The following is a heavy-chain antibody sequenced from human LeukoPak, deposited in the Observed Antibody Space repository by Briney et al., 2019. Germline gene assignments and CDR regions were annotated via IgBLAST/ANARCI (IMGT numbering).Heavy chain of an antibody. CDR1: GGSSSSSSYY. CDR2: IYYSGST. Sequence: SETLSLTCTVSGGSSSSSSYYWGWIRQPPGKGLEWIGSIYYSGSTYYNPSLKSRVTISVDTSKNQFSLKLSSVTAADTAVYYCARDWGEYYYGSGSPGPFDYWGQGTLVTVSS. D-gene: IGHD3-10*01. J-gene: IGHJ4*02. CDR3: ARDWGEYYYGSGSPGPFDY. V-gene: IGHV4-39*07.